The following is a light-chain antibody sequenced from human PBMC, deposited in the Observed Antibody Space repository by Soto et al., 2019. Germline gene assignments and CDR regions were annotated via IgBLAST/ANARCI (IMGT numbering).Light chain of an antibody. J-gene: IGKJ4*01. CDR1: QSVKNY. CDR2: DAS. V-gene: IGKV3-11*01. Sequence: EIVLTQSPATLSLSPGESATLSCRASQSVKNYLAWYQQKAGQTPRLLIYDASNRAPGIPARFNGSGSGTEFTLTISSLEPEDFAVYYCQQRTKWDITFGGGSKVDMK. CDR3: QQRTKWDIT.